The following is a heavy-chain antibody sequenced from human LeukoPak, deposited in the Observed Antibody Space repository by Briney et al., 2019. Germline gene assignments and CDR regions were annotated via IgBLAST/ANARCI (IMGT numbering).Heavy chain of an antibody. V-gene: IGHV3-7*01. Sequence: GGSLRLSCAASGFTFTNYWMSWVRQAPGKGLELVANMKQDRSEKYYVDSVKGRFTISRDNAKNSLYLQMNSLRAEDTAVYYCARLREIPVFGVVTKSTSYFDYWGQGTLATVSS. J-gene: IGHJ4*02. CDR2: MKQDRSEK. D-gene: IGHD3-3*01. CDR1: GFTFTNYW. CDR3: ARLREIPVFGVVTKSTSYFDY.